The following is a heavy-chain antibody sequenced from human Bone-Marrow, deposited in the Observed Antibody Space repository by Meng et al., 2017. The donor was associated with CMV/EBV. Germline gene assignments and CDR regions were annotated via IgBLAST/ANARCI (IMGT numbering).Heavy chain of an antibody. V-gene: IGHV3-48*03. CDR1: GFTFSSYE. D-gene: IGHD3-3*01. J-gene: IGHJ5*02. Sequence: GESLKISCAASGFTFSSYEMNWVRQAPGKGLEWVSYISSSGSTIYYADSVKGRFTISRDNAKNSLYLQMNSLRAEDTAVYYCARGEGTIFGVVTTWYNWFDPWGQGTLVTVSS. CDR2: ISSSGSTI. CDR3: ARGEGTIFGVVTTWYNWFDP.